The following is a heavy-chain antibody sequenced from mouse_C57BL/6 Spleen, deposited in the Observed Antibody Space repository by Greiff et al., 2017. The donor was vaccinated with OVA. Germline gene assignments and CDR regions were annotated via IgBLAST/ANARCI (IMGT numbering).Heavy chain of an antibody. D-gene: IGHD1-1*01. V-gene: IGHV1-42*01. CDR1: GYSFTGYY. Sequence: VQLKESGPELVKPGASVKISCKASGYSFTGYYMNWVKQSPEKSLEWIGEINPSTGGTTYNQKFKAKATLTVDKSSSTAYMQLKSLTSEDSAVYYCARWGGSRGGTYFDYWGQGTTLTVSS. J-gene: IGHJ2*01. CDR3: ARWGGSRGGTYFDY. CDR2: INPSTGGT.